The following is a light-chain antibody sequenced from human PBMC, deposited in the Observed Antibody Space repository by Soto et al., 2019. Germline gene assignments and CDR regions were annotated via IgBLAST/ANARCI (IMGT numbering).Light chain of an antibody. V-gene: IGKV3-20*01. CDR3: QQYGSSGT. CDR1: QSVSNNY. Sequence: EIVLTQSPGTLSLSPGERATLSCRASQSVSNNYLAWYQQKPGQAPRLLISGASNRATGIPDRFSGSWSGTYFILTISRLEPEDFAVYYCQQYGSSGTFGQGTKVEIK. J-gene: IGKJ1*01. CDR2: GAS.